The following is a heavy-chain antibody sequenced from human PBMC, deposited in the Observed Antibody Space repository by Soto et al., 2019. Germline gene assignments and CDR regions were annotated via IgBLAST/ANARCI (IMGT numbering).Heavy chain of an antibody. CDR1: GYTFTGYY. J-gene: IGHJ5*02. D-gene: IGHD6-6*01. CDR2: MNPNSGNT. CDR3: AGGHGIAARRLNWFDP. V-gene: IGHV1-8*02. Sequence: ASVKVSCKASGYTFTGYYMHWVRQAPGQGLEWMGWMNPNSGNTGYAQKFQGRVTMTRNTSISTAYMELSSLRSEDTAVYYCAGGHGIAARRLNWFDPWGQGTLVTVSS.